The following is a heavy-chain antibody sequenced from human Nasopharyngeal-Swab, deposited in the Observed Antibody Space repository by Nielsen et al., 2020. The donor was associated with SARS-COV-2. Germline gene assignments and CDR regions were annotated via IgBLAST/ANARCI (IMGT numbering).Heavy chain of an antibody. D-gene: IGHD5-12*01. Sequence: GSLRLSCSVSGDSTNSYYCHWIRQAPGKGLEWIGYVHYSGNTNYNPSLKSRVTIPVDTSKNQFSLKVTSVTAADTAVYYCARSGGYRGWFDPWGQGTLVTVPS. J-gene: IGHJ5*02. CDR3: ARSGGYRGWFDP. CDR1: GDSTNSYY. CDR2: VHYSGNT. V-gene: IGHV4-59*08.